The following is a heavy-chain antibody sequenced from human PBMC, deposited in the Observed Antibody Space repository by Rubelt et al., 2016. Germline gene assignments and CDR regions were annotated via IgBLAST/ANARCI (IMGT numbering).Heavy chain of an antibody. CDR2: ISGSGGST. D-gene: IGHD4-17*01. CDR3: AKVPIRTVTSTFDY. Sequence: EVQLLESGGGLVQPGGSLRLSCAASGFTFSSYAMSWVRQAPGKGLEWVSAISGSGGSTYYADSVKGRFTISRANSKNTLYLQMNSLGAEDTAVYYCAKVPIRTVTSTFDYWGQGTLVTVSS. V-gene: IGHV3-23*01. CDR1: GFTFSSYA. J-gene: IGHJ4*02.